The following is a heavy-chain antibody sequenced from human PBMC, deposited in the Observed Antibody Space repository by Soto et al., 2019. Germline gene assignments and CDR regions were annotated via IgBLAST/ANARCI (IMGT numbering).Heavy chain of an antibody. J-gene: IGHJ4*02. CDR1: GFSFAGYA. D-gene: IGHD3-9*01. Sequence: EVQLSESGGGLVQPGGSPRLSCAASGFSFAGYAVTWVRQAPGKGLEWVSAISGSGSSTYYADSVKGRFTISRDNSKNTLYLQMNSLRAGDAAVYYCAKTESFNGYYNAFDCWGQGTRVTVSS. CDR2: ISGSGSST. CDR3: AKTESFNGYYNAFDC. V-gene: IGHV3-23*01.